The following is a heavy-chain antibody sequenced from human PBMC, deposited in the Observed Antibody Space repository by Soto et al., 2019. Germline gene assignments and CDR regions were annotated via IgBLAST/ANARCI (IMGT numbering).Heavy chain of an antibody. CDR3: ARGYCTNDVCYIFDY. V-gene: IGHV4-30-2*01. CDR2: IYHSGST. Sequence: SETLSLTCAVSGGSISSGGYSWSWIRQPPGKGLEWIGYIYHSGSTYYNPSLKSRVTISVDRSKNQFSLKLSSVTAADTAVYYCARGYCTNDVCYIFDYWGQGTLVTVSS. D-gene: IGHD2-8*01. CDR1: GGSISSGGYS. J-gene: IGHJ4*02.